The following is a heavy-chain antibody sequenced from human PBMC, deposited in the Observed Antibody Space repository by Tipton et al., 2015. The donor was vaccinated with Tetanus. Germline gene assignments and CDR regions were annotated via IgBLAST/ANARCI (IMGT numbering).Heavy chain of an antibody. CDR2: IYYSGST. CDR1: GGSISSGGYY. J-gene: IGHJ3*02. Sequence: TLSLTCTVSGGSISSGGYYWSWIRQHPGKGLEWIGYIYYSGSTYYNPTLKSRVTISVDTSKNQFSLKLSSVTAADTAVYYCARGDSSGYYSLGGNDAFDIWGQGTVVTVSS. V-gene: IGHV4-31*03. D-gene: IGHD3-22*01. CDR3: ARGDSSGYYSLGGNDAFDI.